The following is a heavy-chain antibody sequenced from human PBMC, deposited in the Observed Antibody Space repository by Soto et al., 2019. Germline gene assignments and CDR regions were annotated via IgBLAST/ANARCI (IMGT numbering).Heavy chain of an antibody. V-gene: IGHV4-39*01. CDR1: GGSISSSSYY. CDR3: ASQASPYYYYGMDV. J-gene: IGHJ6*02. Sequence: ASETLSLTCTVSGGSISSSSYYWGWIRQPPGKGLEWIGNIYYSGSTYYNPSLKSRVTISVDTSKNQFSLKLSSVTAADTAVYYCASQASPYYYYGMDVWGQGTTVTVPS. CDR2: IYYSGST.